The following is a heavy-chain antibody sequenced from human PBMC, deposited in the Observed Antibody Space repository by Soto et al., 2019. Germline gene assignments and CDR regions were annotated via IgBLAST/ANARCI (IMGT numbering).Heavy chain of an antibody. CDR1: GFTVSSNY. D-gene: IGHD5-12*01. V-gene: IGHV3-53*04. CDR2: IYSGGST. Sequence: EVQLVESGGGLVQPGGSQRLSCAASGFTVSSNYMSWVRQAPGKGLGWVSVIYSGGSTYYADSVKGRFTISRHNSKNTLYLQMNSLRAEDTAVYYCARGRREYSGYDYYYYMDVWGKGTTVTVSS. CDR3: ARGRREYSGYDYYYYMDV. J-gene: IGHJ6*03.